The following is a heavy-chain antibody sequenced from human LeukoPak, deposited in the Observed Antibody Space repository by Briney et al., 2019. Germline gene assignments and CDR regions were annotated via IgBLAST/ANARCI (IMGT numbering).Heavy chain of an antibody. CDR2: ISGSGGNT. CDR1: GFTFSSYA. J-gene: IGHJ4*02. V-gene: IGHV3-23*01. D-gene: IGHD2-2*01. CDR3: AKYMEPAAMTQFPDFDY. Sequence: QPGGSLRLSCAASGFTFSSYAMSWVRQAPGKGLEWVSAISGSGGNTYYAISVKGRFTISRDNSKNTLYLQMNSLRAEDTAVYYCAKYMEPAAMTQFPDFDYWGQGTVVTVSS.